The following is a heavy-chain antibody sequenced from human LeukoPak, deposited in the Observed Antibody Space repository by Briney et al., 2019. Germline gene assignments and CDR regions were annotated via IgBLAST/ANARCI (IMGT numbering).Heavy chain of an antibody. CDR3: ARDHLANLASRLFDP. D-gene: IGHD3-3*01. Sequence: SETLSLTCAVYGGSFSGYYWSWIRQPPGKGLEWIGEINHSGSTNYNPSLKSRVTISVDTSKNQFSLKLSSVTAADTAVYYCARDHLANLASRLFDPWGQGTLVTVSS. CDR1: GGSFSGYY. CDR2: INHSGST. V-gene: IGHV4-34*01. J-gene: IGHJ5*02.